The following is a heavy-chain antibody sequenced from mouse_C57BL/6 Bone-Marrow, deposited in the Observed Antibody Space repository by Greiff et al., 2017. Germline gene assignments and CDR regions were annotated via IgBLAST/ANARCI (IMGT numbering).Heavy chain of an antibody. J-gene: IGHJ2*01. CDR3: ARRDDYGSSYVDD. Sequence: QVQLQQPGAELVKPGASVKMSCKASGYTFTSYWITWVKQRPGPGLEWIGDIYPGSGSTNSNEKFKSKATLTVDTSSSTAYRQLSSLTSEDAAVYDSARRDDYGSSYVDDWGQGTTLTVSS. V-gene: IGHV1-55*01. CDR2: IYPGSGST. D-gene: IGHD1-1*01. CDR1: GYTFTSYW.